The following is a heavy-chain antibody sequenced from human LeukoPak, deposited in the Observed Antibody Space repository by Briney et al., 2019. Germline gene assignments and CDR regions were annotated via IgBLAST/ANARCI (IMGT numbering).Heavy chain of an antibody. V-gene: IGHV4-39*01. CDR1: GGSIINSNYY. CDR2: IYYSGST. D-gene: IGHD1-1*01. J-gene: IGHJ4*02. CDR3: ARQGLPVTGTRSPIDY. Sequence: PSETLSLTCTVSGGSIINSNYYWNWIRQPPGKGLEWIGTIYYSGSTYYNPSPKSRVTISVDTSKNQFSLKLSSVTAADTAVYYCARQGLPVTGTRSPIDYWGQGTLVTVSS.